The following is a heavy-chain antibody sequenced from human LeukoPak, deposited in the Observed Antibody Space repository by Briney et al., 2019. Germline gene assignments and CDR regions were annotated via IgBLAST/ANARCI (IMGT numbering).Heavy chain of an antibody. CDR3: ATGYSSGWYYFDY. J-gene: IGHJ4*02. CDR2: FDPEDGET. Sequence: ASLKVSCKVSGYTLTELSMHWVRQAPGKGLEWMGGFDPEDGETIYAQKFQGRVTMTEDTSTDTAYMELSSLRSEDTAVYYCATGYSSGWYYFDYWGQGTLVTVAS. CDR1: GYTLTELS. D-gene: IGHD6-19*01. V-gene: IGHV1-24*01.